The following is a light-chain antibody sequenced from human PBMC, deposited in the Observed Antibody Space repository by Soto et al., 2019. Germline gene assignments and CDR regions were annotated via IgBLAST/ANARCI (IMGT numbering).Light chain of an antibody. CDR2: KAS. V-gene: IGKV1-5*03. J-gene: IGKJ1*01. Sequence: DIQITQSPSTLSASVGDRVTITCRASQSISSWLAWYQQKPGKAPKLLINKASTLESGVPSRFSGSGSGTEFTLTISSLQPDDFATYYCQQYHSYSTFGQGTKVEI. CDR3: QQYHSYST. CDR1: QSISSW.